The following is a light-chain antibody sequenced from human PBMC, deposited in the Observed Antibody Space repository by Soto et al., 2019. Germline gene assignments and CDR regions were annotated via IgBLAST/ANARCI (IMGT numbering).Light chain of an antibody. Sequence: EIVLTQSPATLSVSPGERATLSCRASQSVTNRLAWYQQKPGQPPRLLIYGASTRATANPARFSGSGSGTEFTLTISSLQSEDFAVYYCQQYKNWPPEYTLGQGTKLEIK. CDR3: QQYKNWPPEYT. V-gene: IGKV3-15*01. CDR2: GAS. J-gene: IGKJ2*01. CDR1: QSVTNR.